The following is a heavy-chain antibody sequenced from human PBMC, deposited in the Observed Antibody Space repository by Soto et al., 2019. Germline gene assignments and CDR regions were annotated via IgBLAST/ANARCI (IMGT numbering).Heavy chain of an antibody. CDR3: ATTCGLRGITKRCMDV. J-gene: IGHJ6*02. Sequence: SVKVSCKASGYTFTGYYMHWVRQAPGQGLEWMGWINPNNGATNYAQKFQGWLTLTRDTSISTAYMDLSRLRSDDSAVYYCATTCGLRGITKRCMDVWGQGTTVTVSS. D-gene: IGHD1-20*01. CDR2: INPNNGAT. CDR1: GYTFTGYY. V-gene: IGHV1-2*04.